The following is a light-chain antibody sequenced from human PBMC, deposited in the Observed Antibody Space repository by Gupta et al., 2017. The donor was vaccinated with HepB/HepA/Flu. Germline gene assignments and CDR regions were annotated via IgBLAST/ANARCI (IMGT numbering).Light chain of an antibody. CDR1: QSVLYSSTNKNY. Sequence: DIVMTQFPDSLAVSLGERATINCRSSQSVLYSSTNKNYLAWYQQKPGQPPKLLISWASTRESWVPDRFSGSGSGTDFTLTISSLQAEDVAVYYCQQDDCALCSFGQGTRMEIK. V-gene: IGKV4-1*01. CDR2: WAS. J-gene: IGKJ2*01. CDR3: QQDDCALCS.